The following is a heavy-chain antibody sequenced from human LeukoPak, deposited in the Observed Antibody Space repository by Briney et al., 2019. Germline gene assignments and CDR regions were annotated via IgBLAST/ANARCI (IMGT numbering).Heavy chain of an antibody. D-gene: IGHD4-17*01. Sequence: PSETLSLTCTVSGGSISSSSYYWGWIRQPPGKGLEWIGSIYYSGSTYYNPSLKSRVTISVDTSKNQFSLKLSSVTAADTAVYYCAREVDGDYADYYYYYMDVWGKGTTVAVSS. CDR3: AREVDGDYADYYYYYMDV. CDR2: IYYSGST. CDR1: GGSISSSSYY. J-gene: IGHJ6*03. V-gene: IGHV4-39*07.